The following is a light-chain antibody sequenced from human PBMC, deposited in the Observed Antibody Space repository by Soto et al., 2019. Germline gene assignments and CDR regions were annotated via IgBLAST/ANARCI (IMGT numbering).Light chain of an antibody. CDR2: DAS. CDR3: QQYDNLLPFT. CDR1: QDITNR. V-gene: IGKV1-33*01. J-gene: IGKJ3*01. Sequence: DIQMTQSPSSLSASVGDRVTITCWASQDITNRLNWYQQKPGKAPKLLIYDASNLEAGVPSRFSGGGSWTDFTFTISSLQPEDIATYYCQQYDNLLPFTFGPGTKVEIK.